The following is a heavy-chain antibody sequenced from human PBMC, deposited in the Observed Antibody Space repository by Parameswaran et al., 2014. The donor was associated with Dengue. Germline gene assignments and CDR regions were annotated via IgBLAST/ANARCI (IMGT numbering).Heavy chain of an antibody. CDR3: VRERNALNYYFYNMDV. V-gene: IGHV3-7*01. J-gene: IGHJ6*02. D-gene: IGHD1-1*01. CDR2: INEDGSEK. Sequence: RWIRQPPGKGLEWVASINEDGSEKHYADSVRGRFTISRDNAKNSLSLQMNSLRAEDTAVYFCVRERNALNYYFYNMDVWGQGTTVTVSS.